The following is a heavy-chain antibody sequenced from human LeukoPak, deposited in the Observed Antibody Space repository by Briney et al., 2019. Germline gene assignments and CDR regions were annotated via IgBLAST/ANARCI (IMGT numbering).Heavy chain of an antibody. CDR3: AKTAGVIVVVSYYYMDV. D-gene: IGHD3-22*01. CDR2: ISGSGGST. Sequence: PGGSLRLSCAASGFTFSSYAMSWVRQAPGKGLEWVSAISGSGGSTYYADSVKGRFTISRDDSKNTLYLQMNSLRAEDTAVHYCAKTAGVIVVVSYYYMDVWGKGTTVTVSS. J-gene: IGHJ6*03. V-gene: IGHV3-23*01. CDR1: GFTFSSYA.